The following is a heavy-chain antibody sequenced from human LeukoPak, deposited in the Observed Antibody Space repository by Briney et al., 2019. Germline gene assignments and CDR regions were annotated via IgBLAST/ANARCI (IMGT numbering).Heavy chain of an antibody. V-gene: IGHV3-9*01. Sequence: GGSLRLSCAASGFTFDDYAMHWVRQAPGKDLEWVSGISWNSGSIGYADSVKGRFTISRDNAKNSLYLQMNSLRAEDTALYYCAKDTYYDILTGYYGTWGQGTLVTVSS. CDR3: AKDTYYDILTGYYGT. D-gene: IGHD3-9*01. CDR1: GFTFDDYA. CDR2: ISWNSGSI. J-gene: IGHJ5*02.